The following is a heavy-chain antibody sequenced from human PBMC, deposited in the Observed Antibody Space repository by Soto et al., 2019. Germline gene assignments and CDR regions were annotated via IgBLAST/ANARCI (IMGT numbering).Heavy chain of an antibody. CDR2: INPNSGGT. CDR3: ARGVTMVRGVIKDYYYGMDV. J-gene: IGHJ6*02. CDR1: GCTFTGYY. D-gene: IGHD3-10*01. V-gene: IGHV1-2*04. Sequence: GASVKVSCKASGCTFTGYYMHWVRQAPGQGLEWMGWINPNSGGTNYAQKFQGWVTMTRDTSISTAYMELSRLRSDDTAVYYCARGVTMVRGVIKDYYYGMDVWGQGTTVTVSS.